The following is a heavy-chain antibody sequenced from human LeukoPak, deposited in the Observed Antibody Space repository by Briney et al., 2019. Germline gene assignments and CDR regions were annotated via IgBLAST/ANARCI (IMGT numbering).Heavy chain of an antibody. CDR2: ISWNSGSI. CDR3: AGAAMVSYAFDI. J-gene: IGHJ3*02. V-gene: IGHV3-9*01. Sequence: GRSLRLSCAASGFTFDDYAMHWVRQAPGKGLEWVSGISWNSGSIGYADSVKGRFTISRDNAKNSLYLQMNSLRAEDTALYYCAGAAMVSYAFDIWGQGTMVTVSS. D-gene: IGHD5-18*01. CDR1: GFTFDDYA.